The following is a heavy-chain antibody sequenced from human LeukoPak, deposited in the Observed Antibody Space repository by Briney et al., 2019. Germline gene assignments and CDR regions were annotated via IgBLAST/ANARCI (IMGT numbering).Heavy chain of an antibody. CDR2: ISSRGSTI. CDR1: GFTFSNAW. J-gene: IGHJ5*02. CDR3: ARGGSSSWFFGP. D-gene: IGHD6-13*01. Sequence: GSLRLSCAASGFTFSNAWMSWVRQAPGKGLEWVSYISSRGSTIHNADSVKGRFTISRDNAKNSLYLQMNSLRAEDTAVYYCARGGSSSWFFGPWGQGTLVTVSS. V-gene: IGHV3-11*01.